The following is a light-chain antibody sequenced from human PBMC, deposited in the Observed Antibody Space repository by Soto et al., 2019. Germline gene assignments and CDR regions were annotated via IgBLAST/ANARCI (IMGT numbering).Light chain of an antibody. CDR1: QSISSW. V-gene: IGKV1-5*03. CDR3: KQYNSYSNT. CDR2: KAS. Sequence: DIQMTQSPSTLSASVGDRVTITCRASQSISSWLAWYQQKPGKAPKLLIYKASSLESGVPSRFSGSGSGTEFTLTISSLQHDDFATYYCKQYNSYSNTFGQGTKLEIK. J-gene: IGKJ2*01.